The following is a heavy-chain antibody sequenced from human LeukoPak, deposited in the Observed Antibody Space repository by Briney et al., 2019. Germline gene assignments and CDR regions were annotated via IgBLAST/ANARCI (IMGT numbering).Heavy chain of an antibody. CDR3: ARGYYYGSGSPRRGNWFDP. Sequence: GASVKVSCKASGYTFTSYGISWVRQAPGQGLEWMGWISAYNGNTNYAQKLQGRVTMTTDTSTSTAYMELRSLRSDDTAVYYCARGYYYGSGSPRRGNWFDPWGQGTLVTVSS. CDR2: ISAYNGNT. J-gene: IGHJ5*02. CDR1: GYTFTSYG. D-gene: IGHD3-10*01. V-gene: IGHV1-18*01.